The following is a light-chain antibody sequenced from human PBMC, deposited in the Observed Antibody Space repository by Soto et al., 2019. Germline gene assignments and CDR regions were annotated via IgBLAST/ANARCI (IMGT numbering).Light chain of an antibody. CDR3: CSYSSSSTFYV. Sequence: QSALTQPASVSGSPGQSITVSCTGTSSDVGGYYYVSWYQVHPGKAPKLMIFQVTNRPSGVSNRFSGSKSGNTASLTISGLRAGDEADYYCCSYSSSSTFYVFGTGTKVTVL. J-gene: IGLJ1*01. CDR1: SSDVGGYYY. CDR2: QVT. V-gene: IGLV2-14*01.